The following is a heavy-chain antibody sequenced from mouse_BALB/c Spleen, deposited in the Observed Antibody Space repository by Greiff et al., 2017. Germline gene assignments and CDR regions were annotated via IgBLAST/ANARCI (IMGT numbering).Heavy chain of an antibody. Sequence: EVKLVESGGGLVQPGGSRKLSCAASGFTFSSFGMHWVRQAPEKGLEWVAYISSGSSTIYYADTVKGRFTISRDNPKNTLFLQMTSLRSEDTAMYYCARRSITTVIDYWGQGTTLTVSS. CDR2: ISSGSSTI. CDR1: GFTFSSFG. J-gene: IGHJ2*01. CDR3: ARRSITTVIDY. D-gene: IGHD1-1*01. V-gene: IGHV5-17*02.